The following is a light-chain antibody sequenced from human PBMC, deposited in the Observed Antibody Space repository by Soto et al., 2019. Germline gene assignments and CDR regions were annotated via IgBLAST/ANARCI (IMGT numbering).Light chain of an antibody. CDR2: GAS. J-gene: IGKJ5*01. V-gene: IGKV3-15*01. CDR1: QSVSSN. CDR3: QQYNNWPPSIT. Sequence: EIVMTQSPATRSVSPGGRATLSCRASQSVSSNLAWYQQKPGQAPRLLIYGASTRATGIPARFSGSGSGTEFTLTISSLQSEDFAVYYCQQYNNWPPSITFGQGTRLEIK.